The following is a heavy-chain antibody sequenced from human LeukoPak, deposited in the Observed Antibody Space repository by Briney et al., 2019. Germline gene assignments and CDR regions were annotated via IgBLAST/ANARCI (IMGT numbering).Heavy chain of an antibody. CDR2: ISAYNGNT. CDR3: ARIRDGYNDAYDI. J-gene: IGHJ3*02. Sequence: GASVKVSCKASGYTFTSYGISWVRQAPGQGLEWMGWISAYNGNTNYAQNFQGRVTMTRDASASTVYMELSSLRSEDTAIYYCARIRDGYNDAYDILGQGTVVTVPS. D-gene: IGHD5-24*01. CDR1: GYTFTSYG. V-gene: IGHV1-18*01.